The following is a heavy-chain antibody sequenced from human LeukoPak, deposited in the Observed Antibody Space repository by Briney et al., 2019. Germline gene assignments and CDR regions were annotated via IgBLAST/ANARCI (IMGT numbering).Heavy chain of an antibody. V-gene: IGHV3-23*01. J-gene: IGHJ4*02. D-gene: IGHD1-26*01. CDR2: ISGSGGST. CDR3: ARDASPLSGTYSQDY. CDR1: GFTFSSYA. Sequence: PGGSLRLSCAASGFTFSSYAMSWVRQAPGKGLEWVSAISGSGGSTYYADSVKGRFTISRDNSKNTLYLQMNSLRAEDTAVYYCARDASPLSGTYSQDYWGQGTLVTVSS.